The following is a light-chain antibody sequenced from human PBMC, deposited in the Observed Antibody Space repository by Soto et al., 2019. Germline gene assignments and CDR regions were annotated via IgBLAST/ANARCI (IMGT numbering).Light chain of an antibody. CDR1: SSDVGGYNY. V-gene: IGLV2-14*01. CDR3: SSYTSSSTLVV. CDR2: EVS. J-gene: IGLJ2*01. Sequence: QAVLTQPASVSGSPGQSITISCTGTSSDVGGYNYVSWYQQHPGKAPKFMIYEVSNRHSGVSNRFSGSKSGNTASLTISGLQAEDEADYYCSSYTSSSTLVVFGGGTKLTVL.